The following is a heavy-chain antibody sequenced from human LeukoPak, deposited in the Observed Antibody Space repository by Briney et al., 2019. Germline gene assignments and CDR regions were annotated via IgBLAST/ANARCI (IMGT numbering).Heavy chain of an antibody. CDR1: GFTFSDEY. D-gene: IGHD6-13*01. J-gene: IGHJ3*02. V-gene: IGHV3-11*01. Sequence: EGSLRLSCAASGFTFSDEYMSWIRQAPGKGLEWISCVSNSGSTIYYADSVKGRFTISRDNVKNSLYLQMNSLRVEDTAVYYCARDGAYSASNIWGQGTMVAVSS. CDR3: ARDGAYSASNI. CDR2: VSNSGSTI.